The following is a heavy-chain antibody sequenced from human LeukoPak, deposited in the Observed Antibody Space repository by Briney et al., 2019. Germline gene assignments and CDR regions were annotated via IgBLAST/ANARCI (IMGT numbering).Heavy chain of an antibody. CDR1: GFTFSSYG. CDR2: ISYDGSNK. J-gene: IGHJ4*02. CDR3: AKDHEDILAGYYTPDY. Sequence: GGSLRLSCAASGFTFSSYGMHWVRQAPGKGLEWVAVISYDGSNKYYADSVKGRFTISRDNSRNTLYLQMNSLRAEDTAVYYCAKDHEDILAGYYTPDYWGRGTLVTVSS. D-gene: IGHD3-9*01. V-gene: IGHV3-30*18.